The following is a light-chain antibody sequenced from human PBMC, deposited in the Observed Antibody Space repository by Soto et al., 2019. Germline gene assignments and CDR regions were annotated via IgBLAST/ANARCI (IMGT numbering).Light chain of an antibody. V-gene: IGKV1D-12*01. Sequence: DIQMTQSPSSVSASVGDRVTISCLASQDISSWLAWYQQKPGRAPKLLIYAASRLQSGVPSRFSGSASGTHFILTINGLQPEDFGTYYCQQLNTFPLTFGQGTRLEIK. CDR2: AAS. CDR3: QQLNTFPLT. CDR1: QDISSW. J-gene: IGKJ5*01.